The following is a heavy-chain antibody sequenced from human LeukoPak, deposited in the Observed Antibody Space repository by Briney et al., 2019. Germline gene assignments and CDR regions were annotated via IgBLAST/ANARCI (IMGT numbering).Heavy chain of an antibody. V-gene: IGHV2-5*02. D-gene: IGHD6-13*01. Sequence: ESGPTLVEPTQTLTLTCTFSGFSLSTSGVGVGWIRQPPGKALEWLALIYWDDDKRYSPSLKSRLTITKDTSKNQVVLTTTNMDPVDTATYYCAHRLGIAANFDYWGQGTLVTVSS. CDR3: AHRLGIAANFDY. CDR1: GFSLSTSGVG. J-gene: IGHJ4*02. CDR2: IYWDDDK.